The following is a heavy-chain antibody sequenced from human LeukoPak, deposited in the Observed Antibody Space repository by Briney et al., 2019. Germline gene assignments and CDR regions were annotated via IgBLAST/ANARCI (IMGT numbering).Heavy chain of an antibody. CDR1: GFSLSSYG. J-gene: IGHJ4*02. V-gene: IGHV3-30*02. Sequence: GGSLRLSCAASGFSLSSYGMHWVRQAPGKGLEWVAFIRYDGNIKHYADSVKGRFTISRDSSKNPLHLQMNSRRPEDTAVYYCAKGGSSSWDYFDYWGQGTLVTVSS. CDR3: AKGGSSSWDYFDY. CDR2: IRYDGNIK. D-gene: IGHD6-13*01.